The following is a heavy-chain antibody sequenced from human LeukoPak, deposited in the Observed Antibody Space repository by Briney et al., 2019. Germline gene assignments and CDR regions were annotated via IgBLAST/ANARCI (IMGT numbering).Heavy chain of an antibody. Sequence: ASVKVSCKASGYNFTGYYLHWVRQAPGQGLEWMGWINPNTGGTNYAQKFQGRVTMTRDTSISTAYMELSRLRSDDTAVYYCARMTTVTTNWGQGTLVTVSS. J-gene: IGHJ4*02. V-gene: IGHV1-2*02. CDR3: ARMTTVTTN. CDR1: GYNFTGYY. CDR2: INPNTGGT. D-gene: IGHD4-11*01.